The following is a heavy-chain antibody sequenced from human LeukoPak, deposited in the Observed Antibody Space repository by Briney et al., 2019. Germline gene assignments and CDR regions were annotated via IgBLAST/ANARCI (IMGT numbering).Heavy chain of an antibody. D-gene: IGHD6-13*01. CDR3: ARVPYSDRIEFYYMDV. Sequence: PETLSLTCSVSGGSVNSFFWSWLRQSPGKPLECIAYITYSGSANYKPSLKSRVTISLDTSKNQVSLRLTSVTAADTAVYYCARVPYSDRIEFYYMDVWGKGTTVTVSS. CDR1: GGSVNSFF. CDR2: ITYSGSA. J-gene: IGHJ6*03. V-gene: IGHV4-59*02.